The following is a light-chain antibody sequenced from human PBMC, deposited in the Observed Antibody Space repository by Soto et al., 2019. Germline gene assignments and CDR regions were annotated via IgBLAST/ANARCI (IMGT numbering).Light chain of an antibody. CDR2: WAS. J-gene: IGKJ5*01. Sequence: DIVMTQSPGSLAVSLGERATINCQSSQSVLYSTDNKNYLAWYQQKPGQPPKLVVYWASTRESGVPDRISGSGSGTDFTLTISSLQAEDVAVYYCQQYYTTPITFGQGTRLEIK. CDR3: QQYYTTPIT. V-gene: IGKV4-1*01. CDR1: QSVLYSTDNKNY.